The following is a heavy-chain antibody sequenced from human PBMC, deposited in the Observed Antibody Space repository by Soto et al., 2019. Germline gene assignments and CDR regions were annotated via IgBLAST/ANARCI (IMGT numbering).Heavy chain of an antibody. CDR1: GFTFSSYA. CDR3: AKVSVAATKQRNWFDP. Sequence: GGSLRLSCAASGFTFSSYAMSLVRQAPGKGLEWVSAISGSGGSTYYADSVKGRFTISRDNSKNTMYLQMNSLRAEDTAVYYCAKVSVAATKQRNWFDPCGQGTLVTVSS. V-gene: IGHV3-23*01. D-gene: IGHD2-15*01. J-gene: IGHJ5*02. CDR2: ISGSGGST.